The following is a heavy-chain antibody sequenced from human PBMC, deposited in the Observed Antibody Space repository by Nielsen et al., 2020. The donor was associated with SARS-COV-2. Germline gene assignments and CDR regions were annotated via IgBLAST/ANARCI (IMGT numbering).Heavy chain of an antibody. J-gene: IGHJ6*02. Sequence: GESLKISCAASGFTFSSYSMNWVRQAPGKGLEWVSSISSSSSYIYYADSVKGQFTISRDNAKNSLYLQMNSLRAEDTAVYYCARDKRQLLSYYYYYGMDVWGQGTTVTVSS. V-gene: IGHV3-21*01. CDR2: ISSSSSYI. CDR3: ARDKRQLLSYYYYYGMDV. CDR1: GFTFSSYS. D-gene: IGHD2-2*01.